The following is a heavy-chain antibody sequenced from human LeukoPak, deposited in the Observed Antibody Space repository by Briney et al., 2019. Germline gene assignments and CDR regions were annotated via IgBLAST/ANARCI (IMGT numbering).Heavy chain of an antibody. CDR2: IYYSGST. Sequence: SETLSLTCTVSGGSIRSYHWSWIRQPPGKGLEWIGDIYYSGSTNYNPSLKSRVTISVDTSKNQFSLKLSSVTAADTAVYYCARSGYGDPFDYWGQGTLVTVSS. J-gene: IGHJ4*02. V-gene: IGHV4-59*08. CDR3: ARSGYGDPFDY. D-gene: IGHD4-17*01. CDR1: GGSIRSYH.